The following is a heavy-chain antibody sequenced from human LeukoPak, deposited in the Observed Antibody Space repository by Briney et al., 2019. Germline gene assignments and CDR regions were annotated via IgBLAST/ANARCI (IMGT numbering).Heavy chain of an antibody. Sequence: GGSLRLSCAASGFTISNYYMTWVRRAPGKGLEWVANIKQDASDKFYVDSVKGRFTISRDNAKNSLYLQMNSLRAEDTAVYYCARGSSTHGEYYFDYWGQGTLVTVSS. D-gene: IGHD2-2*01. V-gene: IGHV3-7*01. J-gene: IGHJ4*02. CDR3: ARGSSTHGEYYFDY. CDR1: GFTISNYY. CDR2: IKQDASDK.